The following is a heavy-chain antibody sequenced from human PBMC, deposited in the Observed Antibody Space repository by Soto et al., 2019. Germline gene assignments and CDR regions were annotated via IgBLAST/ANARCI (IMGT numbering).Heavy chain of an antibody. CDR1: DGSVTGYC. CDR3: ARGPDHSKVGY. CDR2: IDYNGRA. Sequence: QVQLQESGPGLVKPSETLPLTCSVSDGSVTGYCWSWIRQPPGKGLEWIGCIDYNGRAHYNPSLTXRXTXSXNTSNNHFSLKLGSVTTTDTAVYYCARGPDHSKVGYWGQGTLVTVSS. D-gene: IGHD4-4*01. V-gene: IGHV4-59*02. J-gene: IGHJ4*02.